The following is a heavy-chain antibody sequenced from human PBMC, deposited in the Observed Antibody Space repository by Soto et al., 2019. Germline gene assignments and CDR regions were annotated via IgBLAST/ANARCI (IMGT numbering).Heavy chain of an antibody. CDR2: IYHTGTT. D-gene: IGHD3-16*01. V-gene: IGHV4-30-2*01. Sequence: SETLSLTCTVSGGSINSGDYSWTWIRQPPGKGLEWIGYIYHTGTTYYNMSLKSRVTISVDTSKNQFSLKLNSVTAADTAVYYCARDRVMLTFGGASEEWGIDSWGQGTLVTVSS. J-gene: IGHJ4*02. CDR1: GGSINSGDYS. CDR3: ARDRVMLTFGGASEEWGIDS.